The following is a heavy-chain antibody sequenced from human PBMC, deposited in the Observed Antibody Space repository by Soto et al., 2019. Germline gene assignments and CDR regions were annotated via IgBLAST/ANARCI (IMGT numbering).Heavy chain of an antibody. D-gene: IGHD3-22*01. CDR3: ARESRSSRYDSSGYSQFGFFVL. V-gene: IGHV4-30-2*01. Sequence: QLQLQESGSGLVKPSQTLSLTCAVSGGSISSGGYSWSWIRQPPGKVLEWLGYIYQSGSTYYNPSLKSRVTISVDCSKNQFALELSSVTAADTAVYYCARESRSSRYDSSGYSQFGFFVLWGRGTLVTVSS. CDR2: IYQSGST. CDR1: GGSISSGGYS. J-gene: IGHJ2*01.